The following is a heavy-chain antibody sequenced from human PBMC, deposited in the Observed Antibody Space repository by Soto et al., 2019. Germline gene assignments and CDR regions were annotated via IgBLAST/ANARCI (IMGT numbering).Heavy chain of an antibody. J-gene: IGHJ3*02. CDR1: GFTFSACT. CDR3: ARDYPVLYSSSVDALDI. V-gene: IGHV3-21*01. Sequence: EVQLVESGGGLVKPGGSLRLSCLASGFTFSACTMDWVRQAPGKGLEWVSSISSTGAYIYYAESVRGRFTISRDNAKNSLDLHTNSLGVEDTAVYYCARDYPVLYSSSVDALDIWGRGTLVTVSS. D-gene: IGHD6-6*01. CDR2: ISSTGAYI.